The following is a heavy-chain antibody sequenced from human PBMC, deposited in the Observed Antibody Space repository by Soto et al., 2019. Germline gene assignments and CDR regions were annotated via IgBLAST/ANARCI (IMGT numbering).Heavy chain of an antibody. J-gene: IGHJ4*02. CDR2: INHSGST. CDR1: GGSFSGYY. Sequence: SETLSLTCAVYGGSFSGYYWSWIRQPPGKGLEWIGEINHSGSTNYNPSLKSRVTISVDTSKNQFSLKLSSVTAADTAVYYCARGRAYYDYIWGSYRIDYWGQGTLVTVSS. D-gene: IGHD3-16*02. V-gene: IGHV4-34*01. CDR3: ARGRAYYDYIWGSYRIDY.